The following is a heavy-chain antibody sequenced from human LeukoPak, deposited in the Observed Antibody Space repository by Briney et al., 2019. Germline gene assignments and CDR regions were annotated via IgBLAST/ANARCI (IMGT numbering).Heavy chain of an antibody. CDR2: IYYSGST. D-gene: IGHD3-10*01. CDR1: GGSISSSNYY. J-gene: IGHJ6*03. V-gene: IGHV4-39*01. Sequence: SETLSLTCSVSGGSISSSNYYWGWIRQPPGKGLEWIGSIYYSGSTYYNPSLKSRVTISVDTSKNQFSLKLSSVTAADTAVYYCARQPATHYYGSGRPFNGGYYMDVWGKGTTVTISS. CDR3: ARQPATHYYGSGRPFNGGYYMDV.